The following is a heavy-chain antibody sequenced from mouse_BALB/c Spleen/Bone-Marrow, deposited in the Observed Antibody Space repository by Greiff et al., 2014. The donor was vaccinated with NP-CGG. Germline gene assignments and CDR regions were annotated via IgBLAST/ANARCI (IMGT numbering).Heavy chain of an antibody. V-gene: IGHV1-69*02. Sequence: QVQLQQSGAELVRPGASVKLSCKASGYTFTSYWINWVKQRPGQGLEWIGNIYPSDSYTNYNQKFKDKATLTVDRSSSTAYMQLSSPTSEDSAVYYCTRTTEGFDYWGQGPPLTVSS. CDR2: IYPSDSYT. CDR3: TRTTEGFDY. D-gene: IGHD1-1*01. CDR1: GYTFTSYW. J-gene: IGHJ2*01.